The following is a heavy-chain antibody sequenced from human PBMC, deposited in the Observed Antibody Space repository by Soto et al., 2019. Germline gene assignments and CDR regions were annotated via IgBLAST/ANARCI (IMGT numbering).Heavy chain of an antibody. D-gene: IGHD3-3*01. V-gene: IGHV3-73*01. CDR1: GFTFSGSA. CDR2: FRSKPNKYAR. CDR3: AKSGLDF. J-gene: IGHJ4*02. Sequence: GGSLRLSCAASGFTFSGSAMHWGRQASGKGLEWVGRFRSKPNKYARAYAESVKGRFNSSSDDYNNTATLQMNSLKTDDKVIYYCAKSGLDFWGQGTLVTVSS.